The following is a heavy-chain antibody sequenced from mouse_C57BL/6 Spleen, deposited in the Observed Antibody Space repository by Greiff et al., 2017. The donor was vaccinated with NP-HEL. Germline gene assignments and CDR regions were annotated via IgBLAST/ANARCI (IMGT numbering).Heavy chain of an antibody. D-gene: IGHD3-2*02. V-gene: IGHV1-18*01. CDR1: GYTFTDYN. CDR3: EREGTAQARGPYYFDY. Sequence: EVQLQQSGPELVKPGASVKIPCKASGYTFTDYNMDWVKQSHGKSLEWIGDINPNNGGTIYNQKFKGKATLTVDKSSSTAYMELRSLTSEDTAVYYCEREGTAQARGPYYFDYWGQGTTLTVSS. J-gene: IGHJ2*01. CDR2: INPNNGGT.